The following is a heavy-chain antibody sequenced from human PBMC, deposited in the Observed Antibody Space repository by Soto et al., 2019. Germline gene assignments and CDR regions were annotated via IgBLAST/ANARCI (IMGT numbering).Heavy chain of an antibody. CDR2: ISAYNGNT. D-gene: IGHD3-3*01. CDR1: GYTFTSYG. J-gene: IGHJ6*02. CDR3: ARDKSENYFWSGYYQPYYYYGMDV. V-gene: IGHV1-18*01. Sequence: ASVKVSCKASGYTFTSYGISWVRQAPGQGLEWMGWISAYNGNTNYAQKLQGRVTMTTDTSTSTAYMELRSLRSDDTAVYYCARDKSENYFWSGYYQPYYYYGMDVWGQGTTVTVSS.